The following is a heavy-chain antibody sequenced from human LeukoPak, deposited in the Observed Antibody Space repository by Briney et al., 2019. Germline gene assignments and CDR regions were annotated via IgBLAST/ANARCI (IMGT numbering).Heavy chain of an antibody. V-gene: IGHV3-30*02. CDR1: GFTFSDYP. Sequence: GGSLRLSCTVSGFTFSDYPMTWVRQAPGKGLEWVAFIRYDGSNKYYADSVRGRFTISRDNSKNTLYLQMNSLRAEDTAVYYCAKFCSISCSDYFDYWGQGTLVTVSS. D-gene: IGHD2-2*01. CDR2: IRYDGSNK. J-gene: IGHJ4*02. CDR3: AKFCSISCSDYFDY.